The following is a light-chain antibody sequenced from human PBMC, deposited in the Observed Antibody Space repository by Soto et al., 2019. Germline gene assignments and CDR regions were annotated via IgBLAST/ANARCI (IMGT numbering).Light chain of an antibody. CDR1: QSVSSN. CDR3: QQYNNWPPWT. V-gene: IGKV3-15*01. J-gene: IGKJ1*01. Sequence: EIVMTQSPATLSVSPGERATLSCRASQSVSSNFAWYQQKPGQAPRLLIYGASTRATGIPARFSGSGSGTDFTLTISSLQSEDFAVYYCQQYNNWPPWTFGQGTKVQIK. CDR2: GAS.